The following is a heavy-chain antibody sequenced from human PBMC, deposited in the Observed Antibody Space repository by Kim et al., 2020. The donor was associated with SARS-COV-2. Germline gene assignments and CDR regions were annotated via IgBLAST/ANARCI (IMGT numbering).Heavy chain of an antibody. CDR3: ARQLIYCSSTSCYDNYYYYGMDV. V-gene: IGHV4-59*08. CDR1: Y. D-gene: IGHD2-2*01. Sequence: YWSCIRRPPGKGLAWIGYIYYSGSTNYNPSPKSRVTISVDTSKNQFSLKLSSVTAADTAVYYCARQLIYCSSTSCYDNYYYYGMDVWGQGTKVTV. J-gene: IGHJ6*02. CDR2: IYYSGST.